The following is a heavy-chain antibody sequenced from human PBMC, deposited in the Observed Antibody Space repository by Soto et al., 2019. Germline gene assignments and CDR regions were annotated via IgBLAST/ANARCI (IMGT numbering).Heavy chain of an antibody. CDR1: GYSFTDYH. CDR3: ARGDSTDCSNGVCSFFYNHDMDV. V-gene: IGHV1-2*04. Sequence: GASVKVSCKASGYSFTDYHIHWVRQAPGQGLEWLGRINPKSGGTSTAQKFQGWVTMTTDTSISTASMELTRLTSDDTAIYYCARGDSTDCSNGVCSFFYNHDMDVWGQGTAVTVSS. D-gene: IGHD2-8*01. CDR2: INPKSGGT. J-gene: IGHJ6*02.